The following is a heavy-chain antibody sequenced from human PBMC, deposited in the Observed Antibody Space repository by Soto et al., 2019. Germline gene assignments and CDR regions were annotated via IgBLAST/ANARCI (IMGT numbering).Heavy chain of an antibody. J-gene: IGHJ5*02. V-gene: IGHV1-69*02. CDR1: GGTFSIYT. CDR3: ARSLLGSGSSQLVRPLRPETPGIDP. D-gene: IGHD3-10*01. CDR2: IIPILGIA. Sequence: SVKVSCKASGGTFSIYTISWVRQAPGQGLEWMGRIIPILGIANYAQKFQGRVTITADKSTSTAYMELSSLRSEDTAMYYCARSLLGSGSSQLVRPLRPETPGIDPWGQGTLVTVSS.